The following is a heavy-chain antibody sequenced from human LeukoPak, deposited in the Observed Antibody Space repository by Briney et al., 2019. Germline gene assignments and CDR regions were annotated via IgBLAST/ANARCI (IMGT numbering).Heavy chain of an antibody. CDR3: ARDDWTTSGRLDP. D-gene: IGHD6-25*01. CDR2: ISGSGGAA. J-gene: IGHJ5*02. CDR1: GFTFSIYA. V-gene: IGHV3-23*01. Sequence: GGSLRLSCAASGFTFSIYAMSWVRQAPGKGLEWVSGISGSGGAAYSADSVKGRFTISRDNSNNTLYLEMSGLRLDDTAVYYCARDDWTTSGRLDPWGQGTLVTVSS.